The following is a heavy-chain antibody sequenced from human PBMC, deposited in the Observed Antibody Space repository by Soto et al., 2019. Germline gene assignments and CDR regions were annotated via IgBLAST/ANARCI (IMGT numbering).Heavy chain of an antibody. V-gene: IGHV3-21*01. CDR2: ISSSSSYI. CDR1: GFTFSSYS. J-gene: IGHJ4*02. CDR3: AYEFEVSADMLVY. D-gene: IGHD3-10*02. Sequence: PGGSLRLSCAASGFTFSSYSMNWDRQAPGKGLEWVSSISSSSSYIYYADSVKGRFTISRDNAKNSLYLQMNSLRAEDTAVYYCAYEFEVSADMLVYWGQGTLVTVSS.